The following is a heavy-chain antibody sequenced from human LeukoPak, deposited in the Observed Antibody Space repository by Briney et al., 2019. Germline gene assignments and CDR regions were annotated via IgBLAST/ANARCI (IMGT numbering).Heavy chain of an antibody. CDR1: SGSFRTYY. Sequence: ASETLSLTCTVSSGSFRTYYWSWIRQPPGKGLEWIGYIFYNEGTSYNPSLMSRVTISVDTSNNQLSLKVNSVTAADTAMYYCVKSNSRYQPWTLDIWGRGTMVTVSS. D-gene: IGHD2-2*01. J-gene: IGHJ3*02. V-gene: IGHV4-59*01. CDR2: IFYNEGT. CDR3: VKSNSRYQPWTLDI.